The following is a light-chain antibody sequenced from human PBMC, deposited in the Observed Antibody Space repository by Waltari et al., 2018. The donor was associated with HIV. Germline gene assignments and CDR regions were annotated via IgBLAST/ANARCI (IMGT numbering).Light chain of an antibody. V-gene: IGKV1-5*03. CDR1: QSISSW. CDR3: QQYNSLWT. J-gene: IGKJ1*01. Sequence: DIQMTQSPPTLSASVGDRVTITCRASQSISSWLAWYQQKPGKAPKLLIYKASSLESGVPSRFSGSGSGTEFTLTISSLQPDDFATYYCQQYNSLWTFGQGTKVEIK. CDR2: KAS.